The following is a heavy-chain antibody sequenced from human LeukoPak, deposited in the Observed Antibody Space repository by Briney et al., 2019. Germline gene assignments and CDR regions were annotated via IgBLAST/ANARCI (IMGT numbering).Heavy chain of an antibody. CDR1: GGSISSYY. CDR2: IYYSGST. V-gene: IGHV4-59*01. Sequence: SETLSLTCTVSGGSISSYYWSWIRQPPGKGLEWIGYIYYSGSTNYNPSLKSRVTISVDTSKNQFSLKLSSVTAADTAVYYCVRDGGGSSSWGWDNWFDPWGQGTLVTVSS. D-gene: IGHD6-13*01. J-gene: IGHJ5*02. CDR3: VRDGGGSSSWGWDNWFDP.